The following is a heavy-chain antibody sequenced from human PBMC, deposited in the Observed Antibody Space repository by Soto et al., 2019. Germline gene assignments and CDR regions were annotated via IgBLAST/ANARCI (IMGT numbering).Heavy chain of an antibody. V-gene: IGHV4-59*01. D-gene: IGHD4-4*01. CDR1: GGSISSYY. CDR2: IYYSGST. Sequence: PSETLSLTCTVSGGSISSYYWSWIRQPPGKGLEWIGYIYYSGSTNYNPSLKSRVTISVDTSKNQFSLKLSSVTAADTAVYYCATLWTTPKGAWFDPWGQGTLVTVSS. CDR3: ATLWTTPKGAWFDP. J-gene: IGHJ5*02.